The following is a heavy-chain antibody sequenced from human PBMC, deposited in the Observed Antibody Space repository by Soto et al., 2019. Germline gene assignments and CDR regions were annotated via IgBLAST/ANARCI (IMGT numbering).Heavy chain of an antibody. V-gene: IGHV4-39*01. J-gene: IGHJ4*02. CDR1: VDSITASYSN. CDR2: FYYSGTT. CDR3: AKLVRDDVRRSDLDH. D-gene: IGHD3-10*02. Sequence: SETLSRTCPVSVDSITASYSNWAWILQPPGKGLEWIGTFYYSGTTSQNPPLRSRITISGDTSRNQFSLNLRSVTAADSGVYYCAKLVRDDVRRSDLDHWGQGTLVTVSS.